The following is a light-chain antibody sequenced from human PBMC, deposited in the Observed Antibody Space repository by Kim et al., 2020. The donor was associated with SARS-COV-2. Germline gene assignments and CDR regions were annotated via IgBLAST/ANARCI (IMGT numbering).Light chain of an antibody. CDR3: QRYNTYSKT. CDR1: QSIDSR. Sequence: ASVGDRVTTACGGRQSIDSRLAWFQSRPGKAPTVLISKASRLESGVPSRCSGSVYGTEFTLTISSLQPDEPATYYSQRYNTYSKTFCQGTKVEIK. V-gene: IGKV1-5*03. J-gene: IGKJ1*01. CDR2: KAS.